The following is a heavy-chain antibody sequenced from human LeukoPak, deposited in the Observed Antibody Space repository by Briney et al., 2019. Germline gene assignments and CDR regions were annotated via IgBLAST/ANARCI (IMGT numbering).Heavy chain of an antibody. V-gene: IGHV4-39*07. CDR1: GGSISSSSYY. D-gene: IGHD3-3*01. J-gene: IGHJ4*02. CDR2: IYYSGST. CDR3: ARGRGYDFWSGYDTGPYYFDY. Sequence: SETLSLTCTVSGGSISSSSYYWGWIRQPPGKGLEWIGSIYYSGSTYYNPSLKSRVTISVDTSKNQSSLKLSSVTAADTAVYYCARGRGYDFWSGYDTGPYYFDYWGQGTLVTVSS.